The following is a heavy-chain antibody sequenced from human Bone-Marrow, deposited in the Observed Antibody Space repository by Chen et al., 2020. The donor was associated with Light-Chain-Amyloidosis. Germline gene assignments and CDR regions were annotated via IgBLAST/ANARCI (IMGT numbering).Heavy chain of an antibody. D-gene: IGHD6-19*01. J-gene: IGHJ4*02. CDR3: ARDFKAGYSSGRGYFDY. CDR1: GVTLSDDY. CDR2: ISSSSSTI. Sequence: QVQLVESGGGLGKHGGSLRHSCAASGVTLSDDYMRWIRQAPGKWLEWVSYISSSSSTIYYADSVKGRFTISRDNAKNSLYLQMNSLRAEDTAVYYCARDFKAGYSSGRGYFDYWGQGTLVTVSS. V-gene: IGHV3-11*01.